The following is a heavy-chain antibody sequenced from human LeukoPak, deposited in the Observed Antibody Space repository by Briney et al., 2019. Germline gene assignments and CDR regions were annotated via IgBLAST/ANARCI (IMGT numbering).Heavy chain of an antibody. J-gene: IGHJ4*02. V-gene: IGHV1-69*02. CDR1: GGTFSSYT. CDR2: IIPILGIA. CDR3: ARGSGGGYNSDY. Sequence: ASVKVSCKASGGTFSSYTISWVRQAPGQGLEWMGRIIPILGIANYAQKFQGRVTITADKSTSTAYMELSSLRSEDTAVYYCARGSGGGYNSDYWGQGTLVTVSS. D-gene: IGHD5-24*01.